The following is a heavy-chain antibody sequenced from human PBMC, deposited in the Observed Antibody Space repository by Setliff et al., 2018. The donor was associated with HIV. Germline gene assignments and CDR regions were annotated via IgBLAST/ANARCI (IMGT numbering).Heavy chain of an antibody. V-gene: IGHV3-23*03. CDR2: IYSGGGST. D-gene: IGHD4-4*01. CDR3: ARGDGYSLGGYSYMDV. CDR1: GFTFSTYA. Sequence: PGGSLRLSCAASGFTFSTYAMSWVRQAPGKGLEWVSGIYSGGGSTFYADSVKGRFTISRDNSENTLYLQMDSLRADDTAVYYCARGDGYSLGGYSYMDVWGKGTTVTVSS. J-gene: IGHJ6*03.